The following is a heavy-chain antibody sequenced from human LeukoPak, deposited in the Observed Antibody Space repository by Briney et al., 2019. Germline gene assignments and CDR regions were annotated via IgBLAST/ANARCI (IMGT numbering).Heavy chain of an antibody. Sequence: GSLRLSCAASGFTFSSHTLHWVRQAPGKGLEWVAVISYDGVNKYYIDSVKGRFTISRDNSKKMVYLQMNSLRAEDTAVYYCAKDQSIWTGYYRGPYFDYWGQGTLVTVSS. CDR1: GFTFSSHT. D-gene: IGHD3/OR15-3a*01. CDR2: ISYDGVNK. J-gene: IGHJ4*02. V-gene: IGHV3-30-3*01. CDR3: AKDQSIWTGYYRGPYFDY.